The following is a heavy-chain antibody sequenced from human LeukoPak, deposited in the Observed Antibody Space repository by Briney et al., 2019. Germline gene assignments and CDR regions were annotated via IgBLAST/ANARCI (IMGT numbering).Heavy chain of an antibody. V-gene: IGHV4-61*02. CDR2: IYTSVST. CDR3: AREHCSSTSCYTNEGFDY. CDR1: GGSISSGSYY. Sequence: SETLSLTCTVSGGSISSGSYYWSWLRQPAGKGLEWIGRIYTSVSTNYNPSLKSRVTISVDTSKNQFSLKLSSVTAADTAVYYCAREHCSSTSCYTNEGFDYWGQGTLVTVSS. J-gene: IGHJ4*02. D-gene: IGHD2-2*02.